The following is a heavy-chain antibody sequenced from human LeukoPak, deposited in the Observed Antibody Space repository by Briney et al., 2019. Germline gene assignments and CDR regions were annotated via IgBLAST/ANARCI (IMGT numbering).Heavy chain of an antibody. V-gene: IGHV3-21*01. CDR3: ARHSSDSSGWGPLDY. CDR2: ISSGSSYI. J-gene: IGHJ4*02. Sequence: KPGGSLRLSCAASGFTLSAYSMTWVRQAPGKGLEWVASISSGSSYIYYADSMKGRFIISRDNAKNSLNLQMNSLRAEDTAVYYCARHSSDSSGWGPLDYWGRGTLVTVSS. D-gene: IGHD6-19*01. CDR1: GFTLSAYS.